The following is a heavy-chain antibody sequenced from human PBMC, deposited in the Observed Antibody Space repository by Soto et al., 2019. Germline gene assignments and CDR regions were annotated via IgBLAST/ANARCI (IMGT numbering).Heavy chain of an antibody. J-gene: IGHJ3*02. V-gene: IGHV1-69*13. CDR2: IIPIFGTA. Sequence: ASVKVSCKASGGTFSSYAISCVRQAPGQGLEWMGGIIPIFGTANYAQKFQGRVTITADESTSTAYMELSSLRSEDTAVYYCARGGLVRDAFDIWGQGTMVTVSS. CDR1: GGTFSSYA. D-gene: IGHD6-6*01. CDR3: ARGGLVRDAFDI.